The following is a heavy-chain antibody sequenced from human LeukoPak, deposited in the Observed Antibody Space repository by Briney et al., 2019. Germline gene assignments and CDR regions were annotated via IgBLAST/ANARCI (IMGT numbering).Heavy chain of an antibody. Sequence: QAGGSLRLSCAASGFTFDDYAMHWVRQAPGKGLEWVSGISWNSGSIGYADSVKGRFTISRDNAKNSLYLQMNSLRAEDTAVYYCASLSGSGGDIWGQGTMVTVSS. D-gene: IGHD6-19*01. CDR1: GFTFDDYA. CDR2: ISWNSGSI. J-gene: IGHJ3*02. V-gene: IGHV3-9*01. CDR3: ASLSGSGGDI.